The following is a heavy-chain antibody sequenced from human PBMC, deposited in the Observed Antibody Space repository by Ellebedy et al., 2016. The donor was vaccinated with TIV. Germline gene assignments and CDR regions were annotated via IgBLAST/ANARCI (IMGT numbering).Heavy chain of an antibody. CDR3: ARDLRLYSSGWSPLGY. V-gene: IGHV1-18*01. D-gene: IGHD6-19*01. Sequence: ASVKVSXKASGYTFTSYGISWVRQASGQGLEWMGWISAYNGNTNYAQKLQGRVTMTTDTSTSTAYMELRSLRSDDTAVYYCARDLRLYSSGWSPLGYWGQGTLVTVSS. CDR2: ISAYNGNT. J-gene: IGHJ4*02. CDR1: GYTFTSYG.